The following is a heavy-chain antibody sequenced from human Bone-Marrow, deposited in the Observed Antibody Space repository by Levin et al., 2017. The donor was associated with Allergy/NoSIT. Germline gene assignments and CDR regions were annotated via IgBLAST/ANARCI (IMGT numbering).Heavy chain of an antibody. J-gene: IGHJ4*02. CDR1: GFTFSNYA. CDR2: ISGYGTNT. CDR3: AKGWLQFEYFDY. V-gene: IGHV3-23*01. Sequence: GGSLRLSCAASGFTFSNYAMSWVRQAPGKGLEWVSTISGYGTNTFYADSMRGRFTISKDNSKNMLYLQINNLRVEDTAVYYCAKGWLQFEYFDYCGQGTLVTVSS. D-gene: IGHD5-24*01.